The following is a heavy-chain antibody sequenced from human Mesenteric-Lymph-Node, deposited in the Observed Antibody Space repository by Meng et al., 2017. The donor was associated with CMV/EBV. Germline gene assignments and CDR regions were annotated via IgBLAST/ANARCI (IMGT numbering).Heavy chain of an antibody. CDR3: AKDVSRGPFDAFDI. Sequence: GESLKISCAASGFMFDDYAMHWVRQAPGQGLEWVSLISWDGGSTDYADSVKGRFTISRDNAKNSLYLQMNSLRAEDTALYYCAKDVSRGPFDAFDIWGQGTMVTVSS. CDR2: ISWDGGST. CDR1: GFMFDDYA. V-gene: IGHV3-43D*03. J-gene: IGHJ3*02.